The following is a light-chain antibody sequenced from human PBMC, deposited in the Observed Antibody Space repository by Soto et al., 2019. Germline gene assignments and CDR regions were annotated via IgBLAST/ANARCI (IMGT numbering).Light chain of an antibody. Sequence: QSVLTQPRSVSGSPGQSVTISCTGTNSNIGFYNFVSWYQQHPDKAPHLVIFDVYKRPSGVPDRFSGSKSGNTASLTISGLQADDEADYYYCSYAGTYTYVFGIGTKLTVL. CDR1: NSNIGFYNF. CDR2: DVY. J-gene: IGLJ1*01. V-gene: IGLV2-11*01. CDR3: CSYAGTYTYV.